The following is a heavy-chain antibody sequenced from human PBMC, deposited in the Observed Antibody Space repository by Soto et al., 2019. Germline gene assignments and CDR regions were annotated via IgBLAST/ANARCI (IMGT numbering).Heavy chain of an antibody. D-gene: IGHD6-13*01. Sequence: GGSLRLSCAASGFHLTSHAMSWVRHAPGKGLEWVSGMSGPGGTTYYADSVKGRFTISRDISKNTLFLQMNSLRAEDTAMYYCAKDRLDYISSWDYWGPGTLVTVSS. V-gene: IGHV3-23*01. CDR3: AKDRLDYISSWDY. CDR1: GFHLTSHA. CDR2: MSGPGGTT. J-gene: IGHJ4*02.